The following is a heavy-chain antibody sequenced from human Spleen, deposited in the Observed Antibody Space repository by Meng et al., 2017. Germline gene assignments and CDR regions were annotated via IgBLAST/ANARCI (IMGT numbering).Heavy chain of an antibody. V-gene: IGHV4-38-2*02. Sequence: SETLSLTCTVSGYSISSGYSWGWIRQPPGKGLEWIGSIYHSGSTYYNPSLKSRVTISVDTSKNQFSLKLSSVTAADTAVYYCARDQGSPYSKYSSSWYEAYSHVDYWGQGTLVTVSS. CDR3: ARDQGSPYSKYSSSWYEAYSHVDY. D-gene: IGHD6-13*01. J-gene: IGHJ4*02. CDR1: GYSISSGYS. CDR2: IYHSGST.